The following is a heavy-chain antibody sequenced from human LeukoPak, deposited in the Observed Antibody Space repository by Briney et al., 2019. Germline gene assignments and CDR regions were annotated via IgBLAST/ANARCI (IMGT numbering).Heavy chain of an antibody. CDR1: GFTFSMYS. D-gene: IGHD3-16*01. CDR2: INDRGGYI. V-gene: IGHV3-21*01. Sequence: GGSLRLSCEASGFTFSMYSMAWVRQAPGKGLEWVSVINDRGGYIQDADSVKGRFTISRDNTKSSLFLQMNSLRVEDTGIYYCATDLNWVAYWGQGARVTVSS. CDR3: ATDLNWVAY. J-gene: IGHJ4*02.